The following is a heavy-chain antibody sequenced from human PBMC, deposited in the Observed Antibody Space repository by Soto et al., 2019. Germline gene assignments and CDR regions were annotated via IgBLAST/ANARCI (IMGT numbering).Heavy chain of an antibody. CDR3: AKVSISKSSAVTFDS. J-gene: IGHJ4*02. CDR1: GFTFSTYD. Sequence: QVQLVESGGGMVQPGRSLRLSCTVSGFTFSTYDMHWVRQAPGKGLEWVAVVSYDAGYKNYADSVKGRFTISRDNSKNTLSLQLNGRRPEDTAVYYCAKVSISKSSAVTFDSWGQGTLVTVSS. V-gene: IGHV3-30*18. CDR2: VSYDAGYK. D-gene: IGHD2-15*01.